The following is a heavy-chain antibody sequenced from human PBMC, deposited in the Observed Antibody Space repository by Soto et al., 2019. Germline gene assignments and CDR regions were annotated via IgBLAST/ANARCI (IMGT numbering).Heavy chain of an antibody. CDR1: GGTFNNYA. CDR2: IIPIFGTA. D-gene: IGHD6-6*01. CDR3: ARGGWGIAARVFDY. V-gene: IGHV1-69*18. Sequence: QVQLVQSGAEVKKPGSSVKVSCKASGGTFNNYAISWVRQAPGQGLEWMGRIIPIFGTATYAQKFQGRVTITADDSTSTADMELSSLTSEDTAMYYCARGGWGIAARVFDYWGQGTLVTVTS. J-gene: IGHJ4*02.